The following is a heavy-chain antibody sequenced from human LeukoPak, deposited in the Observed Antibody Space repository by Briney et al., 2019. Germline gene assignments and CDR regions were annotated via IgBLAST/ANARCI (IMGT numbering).Heavy chain of an antibody. J-gene: IGHJ4*02. CDR3: ARVARDSSGYYLWEALDY. D-gene: IGHD3-22*01. V-gene: IGHV4-34*01. CDR1: GGSFSGYY. Sequence: PSETLSLTCAVYGGSFSGYYWSWIRQPPGKGLEWIGEIYHSGSTNYNPSLKSRVTISVDKSKNQFSLKLSSVTAADTAVYYCARVARDSSGYYLWEALDYWGQGTLVTVSS. CDR2: IYHSGST.